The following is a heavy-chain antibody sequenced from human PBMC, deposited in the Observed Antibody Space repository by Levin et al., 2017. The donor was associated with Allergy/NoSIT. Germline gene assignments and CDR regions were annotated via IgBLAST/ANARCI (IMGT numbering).Heavy chain of an antibody. V-gene: IGHV3-48*02. D-gene: IGHD6-19*01. CDR2: INSVRTI. CDR3: ARSVEGHFDY. J-gene: IGHJ4*02. CDR1: GFTFSPYS. Sequence: PGGSLRLSCAASGFTFSPYSFNWVRQAPGKGLEWVAYINSVRTIYYADSVKGRFTISRDNANYSVSLQMNSLRDEDTAVYFCARSVEGHFDYWGQGTPVTVSS.